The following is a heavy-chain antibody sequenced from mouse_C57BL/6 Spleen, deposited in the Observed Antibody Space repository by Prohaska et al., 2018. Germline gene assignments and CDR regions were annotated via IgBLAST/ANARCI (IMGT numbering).Heavy chain of an antibody. D-gene: IGHD2-4*01. Sequence: QVQLQQSGPELVKPGASVKISCKASGYTFTDYYINWVKQRPGQGLEWIGWIFPGSGSTYYNEKFKGKATLTVDKSSSTAYMLLSSLTSEDSAVYFCARCYYEYDEGYYYAMDYWGQGTSVTVYS. CDR1: GYTFTDYY. J-gene: IGHJ4*01. CDR3: ARCYYEYDEGYYYAMDY. V-gene: IGHV1-75*01. CDR2: IFPGSGST.